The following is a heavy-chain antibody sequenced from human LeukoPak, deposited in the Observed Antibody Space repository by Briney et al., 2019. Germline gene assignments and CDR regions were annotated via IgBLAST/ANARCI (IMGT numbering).Heavy chain of an antibody. J-gene: IGHJ3*02. CDR2: IYTSGST. Sequence: SETLSLTCTVSGGSISSGSYYWSWIRQPAGKGLEWIGRIYTSGSTNYNPSLKSRVTISVDTSKNQFSLKLSSVTAADTAVYYCARVLPIYYDSSGYYYAYGAFDIWGQGTMVTVSS. D-gene: IGHD3-22*01. V-gene: IGHV4-61*02. CDR3: ARVLPIYYDSSGYYYAYGAFDI. CDR1: GGSISSGSYY.